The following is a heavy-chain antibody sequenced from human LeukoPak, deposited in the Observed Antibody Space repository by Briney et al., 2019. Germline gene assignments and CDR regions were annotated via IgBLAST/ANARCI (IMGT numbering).Heavy chain of an antibody. Sequence: ASVKVSCKASGYTFTSYGISWVRQAPGQGVEWMGWISAYNGNTNYAQKLQGRVTMTTDTSTSTAYMELRSLRSDDTAVYYCAGVYCSSTSCYRGGLDYWGQGTLVTVSS. CDR3: AGVYCSSTSCYRGGLDY. V-gene: IGHV1-18*01. D-gene: IGHD2-2*01. CDR1: GYTFTSYG. J-gene: IGHJ4*02. CDR2: ISAYNGNT.